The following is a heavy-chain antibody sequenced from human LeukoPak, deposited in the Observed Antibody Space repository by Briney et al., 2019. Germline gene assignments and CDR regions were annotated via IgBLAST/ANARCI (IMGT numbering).Heavy chain of an antibody. CDR3: ARAGGPLYNWNDSRFDY. Sequence: SETLSLTCTVSGGSISSYYWSWIRQPPGKGLEWIGYIYYSGSTNYNLSLKSRVTISVDTSKNQFSLKLSSVTAADTAVYYCARAGGPLYNWNDSRFDYWGQGTLVTVSS. CDR1: GGSISSYY. D-gene: IGHD1-20*01. J-gene: IGHJ4*02. CDR2: IYYSGST. V-gene: IGHV4-59*01.